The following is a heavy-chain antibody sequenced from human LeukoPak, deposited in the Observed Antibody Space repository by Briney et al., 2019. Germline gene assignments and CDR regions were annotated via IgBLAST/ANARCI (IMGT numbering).Heavy chain of an antibody. Sequence: ASVKVSCKASSYSFNRYGISWVRQAPGQGLEWMGWISAYIGNTIHAQKFQGRVTMTTDISTSTAYMELRSLGSDDTAVYYCARELKTAVSVYYFDYWGQGTLVTVSS. CDR3: ARELKTAVSVYYFDY. J-gene: IGHJ4*02. D-gene: IGHD6-19*01. V-gene: IGHV1-18*01. CDR1: SYSFNRYG. CDR2: ISAYIGNT.